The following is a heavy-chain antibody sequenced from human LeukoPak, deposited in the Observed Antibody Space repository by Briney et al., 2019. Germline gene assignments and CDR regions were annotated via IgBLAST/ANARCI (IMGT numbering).Heavy chain of an antibody. CDR1: GGSISSYY. D-gene: IGHD3-10*01. V-gene: IGHV4-4*07. CDR3: AREWPDYYGSGSYWEYYYYMDV. J-gene: IGHJ6*03. CDR2: IYTSGST. Sequence: SETLSLTCTVSGGSISSYYWSWIRQPAGKGLEWIGRIYTSGSTNYNPSLKSRVTMSVGTSKNQFSLKLSSVTAADTAVYYCAREWPDYYGSGSYWEYYYYMDVWGKGTTVTISS.